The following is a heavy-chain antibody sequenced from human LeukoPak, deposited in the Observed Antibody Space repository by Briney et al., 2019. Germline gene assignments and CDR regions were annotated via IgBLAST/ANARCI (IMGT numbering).Heavy chain of an antibody. CDR2: IYSGGST. Sequence: PGGSLRLSCAASGFTVSSNYMSWVRQAPGKGLEWVSVIYSGGSTYYADSVKGRFTISRDNSKNTLYLQMNSLRAEDTAVYYCAKEGFDGSSGFDYWGQGTLVTVSS. V-gene: IGHV3-66*01. CDR1: GFTVSSNY. CDR3: AKEGFDGSSGFDY. J-gene: IGHJ4*02. D-gene: IGHD6-19*01.